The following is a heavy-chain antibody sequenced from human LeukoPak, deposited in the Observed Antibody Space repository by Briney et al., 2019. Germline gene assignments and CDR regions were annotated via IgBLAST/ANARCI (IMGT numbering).Heavy chain of an antibody. Sequence: ASVKVSCKASGYSFTGYYMHWVRQAPGQGLEWMGWINPNSGGTKYAQKFKGRVTMTRDTSINTAYMDLSRLRSGDTAVYYCARGSCSSTSCHDFDYWGQGTLVTVSS. CDR2: INPNSGGT. J-gene: IGHJ4*02. V-gene: IGHV1-2*02. CDR3: ARGSCSSTSCHDFDY. D-gene: IGHD2-2*01. CDR1: GYSFTGYY.